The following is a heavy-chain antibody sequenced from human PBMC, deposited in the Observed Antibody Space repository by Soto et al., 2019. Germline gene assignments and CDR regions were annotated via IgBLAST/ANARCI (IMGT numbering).Heavy chain of an antibody. Sequence: GGSLRLSGAASGFTFSSYDRHWVRQATGKGLEWVSAIGTAGDTYYPGSVKGRFTISRENAKNSLYLHMNSLRAGDTAVYYCARAGSSGYGSGSSYYGMDVWGQGTTVTVSS. V-gene: IGHV3-13*01. J-gene: IGHJ6*02. D-gene: IGHD3-10*01. CDR3: ARAGSSGYGSGSSYYGMDV. CDR1: GFTFSSYD. CDR2: IGTAGDT.